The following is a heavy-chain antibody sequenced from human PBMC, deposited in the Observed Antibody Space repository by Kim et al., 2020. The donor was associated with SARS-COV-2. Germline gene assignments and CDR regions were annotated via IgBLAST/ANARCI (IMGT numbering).Heavy chain of an antibody. D-gene: IGHD4-17*01. Sequence: KGRFTISRDNAKNSLYLQMNSLRAEDTAVYYCARDLRYGDYVDYYYGMDVWGQGTTVTVSS. V-gene: IGHV3-11*01. CDR3: ARDLRYGDYVDYYYGMDV. J-gene: IGHJ6*02.